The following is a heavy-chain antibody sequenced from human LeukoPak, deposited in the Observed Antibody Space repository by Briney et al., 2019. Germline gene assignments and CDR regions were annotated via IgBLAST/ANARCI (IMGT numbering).Heavy chain of an antibody. J-gene: IGHJ5*02. D-gene: IGHD1-20*01. CDR1: GFTVSSNY. CDR2: IYSGGST. Sequence: GGSLRLSCAASGFTVSSNYMSWVRQAPGKGLEWVSVIYSGGSTYYADSVKGRFTISRDNSKNTLYLQMNSLGAEDTAVYYCARDGITGTRGPNWFDPWGQGTLVTVSS. CDR3: ARDGITGTRGPNWFDP. V-gene: IGHV3-66*01.